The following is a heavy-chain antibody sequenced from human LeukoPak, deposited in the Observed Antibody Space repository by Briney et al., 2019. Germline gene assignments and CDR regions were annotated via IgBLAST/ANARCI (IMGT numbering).Heavy chain of an antibody. V-gene: IGHV3-7*01. J-gene: IGHJ4*02. CDR2: MKYDGSEK. CDR3: ARDIEAAGLFLDY. CDR1: GFTFSSYW. D-gene: IGHD6-13*01. Sequence: PGGSLRLSXAASGFTFSSYWMSWVRQAPGKGLEWVANMKYDGSEKDYVDSVKGRFTISRDNAKNSLYLRMNSLRAEDTAVYYCARDIEAAGLFLDYWGQGTLVTVSS.